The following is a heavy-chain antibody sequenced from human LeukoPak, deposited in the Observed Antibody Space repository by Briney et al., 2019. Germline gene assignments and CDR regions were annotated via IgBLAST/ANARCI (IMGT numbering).Heavy chain of an antibody. D-gene: IGHD6-13*01. Sequence: SETLSLTCTVSGGSISSYYWSWIRQPPGKGLEWIGYIYYSGSTNYNPPLKSRITISVDTSKNQFSLKLSSVTAADTAVYYCAKGSSWHYYFDYWGQGTLVTVSS. CDR2: IYYSGST. J-gene: IGHJ4*02. CDR3: AKGSSWHYYFDY. CDR1: GGSISSYY. V-gene: IGHV4-59*08.